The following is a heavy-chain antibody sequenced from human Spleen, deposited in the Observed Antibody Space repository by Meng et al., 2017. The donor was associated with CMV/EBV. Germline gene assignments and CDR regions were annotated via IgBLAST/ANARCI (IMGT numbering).Heavy chain of an antibody. J-gene: IGHJ5*02. CDR1: GFSLSTSGVG. Sequence: SGPTLVKPTQTLTLTCTFSGFSLSTSGVGAGWIRQPPGKALEWLALIYWNDDKRYSPSLKSRLTITKDTSKNQVVLTMTNMDPVDTATYYCAHTTLYYDFWSGRRNWFDPWGQGTLVTVSS. CDR3: AHTTLYYDFWSGRRNWFDP. D-gene: IGHD3-3*01. V-gene: IGHV2-5*01. CDR2: IYWNDDK.